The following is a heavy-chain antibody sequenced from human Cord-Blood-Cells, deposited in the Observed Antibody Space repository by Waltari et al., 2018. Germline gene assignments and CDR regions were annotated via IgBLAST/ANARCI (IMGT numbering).Heavy chain of an antibody. D-gene: IGHD6-19*01. CDR1: GFPFSSYA. J-gene: IGHJ4*02. Sequence: QVQLVESGGGVVQPGRSLGLSCAASGFPFSSYAMHWVRQAPGKGLEWVAVISYDGSNKYYADSVKGRFTISRDNSKNTLYLQMNSLRAEDTAVYYCARGNSPVADIFDYWGQGTLVTVSS. CDR3: ARGNSPVADIFDY. CDR2: ISYDGSNK. V-gene: IGHV3-30-3*01.